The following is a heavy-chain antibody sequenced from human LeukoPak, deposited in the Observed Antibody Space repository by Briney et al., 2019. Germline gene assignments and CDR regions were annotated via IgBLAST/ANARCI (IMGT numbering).Heavy chain of an antibody. V-gene: IGHV1-24*01. D-gene: IGHD3-22*01. CDR1: GYTLTELS. CDR3: ATYSPSSRATTVIVIWAAFDI. J-gene: IGHJ3*02. Sequence: GASVKVSCKVSGYTLTELSMHWVRQAPGKGLEWMGNFDPEDDETIYAQRFQGRVTMTEDTSTDTAYMELTSLRSEDTAVYYCATYSPSSRATTVIVIWAAFDIWGQGTMVTFSS. CDR2: FDPEDDET.